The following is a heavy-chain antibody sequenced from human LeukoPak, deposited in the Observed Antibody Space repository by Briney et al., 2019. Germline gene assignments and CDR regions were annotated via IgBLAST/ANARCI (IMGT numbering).Heavy chain of an antibody. V-gene: IGHV4-59*11. CDR1: GGSISSHY. Sequence: TSSEILSLTCTVSGGSISSHYWSWIRQPPGKGLGWIGYIYYSGSTNYNPSLKSRVTISVDTSKNQFSLKLSSVTAADTAVYYCARGWLHDWFDPWGQGTLVTVSS. CDR3: ARGWLHDWFDP. J-gene: IGHJ5*02. CDR2: IYYSGST. D-gene: IGHD5-12*01.